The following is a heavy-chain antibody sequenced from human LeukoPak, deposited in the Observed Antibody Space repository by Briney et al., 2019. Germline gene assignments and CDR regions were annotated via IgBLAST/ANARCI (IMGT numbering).Heavy chain of an antibody. D-gene: IGHD3-16*02. CDR1: GFTFSSYA. Sequence: GGSLRLSCAASGFTFSSYAMSWVRQAPGKGLEWVSAISGSGGSTYYADSVKGRFTISRDNSKNTLYLQMNSLRAEDTAVYYCAKGNDYVWGSYRSNWFDPWGQGTLVTVSS. CDR2: ISGSGGST. J-gene: IGHJ5*02. CDR3: AKGNDYVWGSYRSNWFDP. V-gene: IGHV3-23*01.